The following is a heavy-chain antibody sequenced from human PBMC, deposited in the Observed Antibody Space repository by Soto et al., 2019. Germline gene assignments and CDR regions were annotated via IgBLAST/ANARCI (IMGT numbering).Heavy chain of an antibody. CDR1: GFSLSTSGVG. CDR2: IYWDDDK. Sequence: QITLKESGPTLVKPTQTLTLTCTFSGFSLSTSGVGVGWIRQPPGKALEWLALIYWDDDKRYSPSLKSRLTITKATSKNQVVLTMTNMDPVDTATYYCAHRPDSSSWKVLYYFDYWGQGTLVTVSS. D-gene: IGHD6-13*01. V-gene: IGHV2-5*02. J-gene: IGHJ4*02. CDR3: AHRPDSSSWKVLYYFDY.